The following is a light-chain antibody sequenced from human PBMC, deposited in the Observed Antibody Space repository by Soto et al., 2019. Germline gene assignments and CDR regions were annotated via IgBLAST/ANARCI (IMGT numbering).Light chain of an antibody. Sequence: QSALTQPRSVSGSPGQSVTISCTGNSSDVGGYNYVTWYQQHPGKAPKLMIYDVNRRPSGVPDRFSGSKSGNTASLTISGLQAEDEADYYCCSYAGGFYVFGTGTKVTVL. CDR1: SSDVGGYNY. V-gene: IGLV2-11*01. CDR3: CSYAGGFYV. CDR2: DVN. J-gene: IGLJ1*01.